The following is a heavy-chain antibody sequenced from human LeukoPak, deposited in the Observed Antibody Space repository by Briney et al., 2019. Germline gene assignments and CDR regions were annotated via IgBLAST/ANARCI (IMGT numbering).Heavy chain of an antibody. CDR2: ISGSGGST. CDR3: AKSGDYRYYFDY. J-gene: IGHJ4*02. Sequence: GGFLRLSCAAPGFTFSSYAMSWVRQAPGKGLEWVSAISGSGGSTYYADSVKGRFTISRDSSKNTLYLQMNSLRAEDTAVYYCAKSGDYRYYFDYWGQGTLVTVSS. CDR1: GFTFSSYA. V-gene: IGHV3-23*01. D-gene: IGHD4-17*01.